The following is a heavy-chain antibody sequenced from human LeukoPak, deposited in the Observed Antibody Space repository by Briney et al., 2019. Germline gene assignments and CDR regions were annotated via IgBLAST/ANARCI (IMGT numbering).Heavy chain of an antibody. CDR1: GFTFSSYC. CDR3: WRADLNSEVPPSVPLDI. V-gene: IGHV3-74*01. Sequence: GGSLRLSCAASGFTFSSYCMNWVRHAPGKGLVWVSRIISDGSSTTYADSVKGRFTISRDNAQNTLYLQMNSLRAEDTAVYYYWRADLNSEVPPSVPLDIWGQGAMVTVSS. D-gene: IGHD1-26*01. CDR2: IISDGSST. J-gene: IGHJ3*02.